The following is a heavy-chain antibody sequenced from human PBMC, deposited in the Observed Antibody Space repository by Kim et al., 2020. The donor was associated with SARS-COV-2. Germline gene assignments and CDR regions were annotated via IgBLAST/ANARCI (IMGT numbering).Heavy chain of an antibody. CDR3: ARNRARIVRVAFDI. J-gene: IGHJ3*02. V-gene: IGHV3-7*03. Sequence: VDSVKGRFTISRGNAKNSLYLQMNSLRAEDTAVYYCARNRARIVRVAFDIWGQGTMVTVSS. D-gene: IGHD3-10*01.